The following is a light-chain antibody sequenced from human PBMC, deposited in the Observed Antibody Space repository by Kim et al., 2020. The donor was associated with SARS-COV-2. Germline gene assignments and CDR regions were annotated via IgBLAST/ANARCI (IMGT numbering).Light chain of an antibody. CDR1: QSVPANY. CDR3: QQYGASPRT. CDR2: DAS. V-gene: IGKV3D-20*01. Sequence: EIVLTQSPATLSLSPGQRATLSCGTSQSVPANYLAWYQQKPGLAPRLLIYDASILATGIPDRFSGSGSGTDFTLTISRLEPEDFAVYYCQQYGASPRTFGQGTKVDI. J-gene: IGKJ1*01.